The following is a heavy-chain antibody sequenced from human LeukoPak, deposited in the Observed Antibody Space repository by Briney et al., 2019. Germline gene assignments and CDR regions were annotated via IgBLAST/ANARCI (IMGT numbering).Heavy chain of an antibody. D-gene: IGHD6-6*01. CDR3: ARDPRIAARPRTTKYNWFDP. J-gene: IGHJ5*02. CDR1: XYTFTVXY. V-gene: IGHV1-2*02. CDR2: INPNSGGT. Sequence: VTVSFKASXYTFTVXYMHWVRQAPGQGLGWMGWINPNSGGTNYSQKFQGRVTMTRDTSISTAYMELSRLRSDDTAVYYCARDPRIAARPRTTKYNWFDPWGQGTLVTVSS.